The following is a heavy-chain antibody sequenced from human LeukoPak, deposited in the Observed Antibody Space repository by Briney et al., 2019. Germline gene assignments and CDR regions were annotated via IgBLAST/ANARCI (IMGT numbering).Heavy chain of an antibody. D-gene: IGHD1-1*01. J-gene: IGHJ3*02. Sequence: SGTLSLTCAVSGGSISNSNWWNWVRQPPGKGLEWIGEIYHSGSTNYNPSLKSRVTISVDTSKNQFSLKLSSVTAADTAVYYCARGERLHDAFDIWGQGTMVTVSS. V-gene: IGHV4-4*02. CDR1: GGSISNSNW. CDR2: IYHSGST. CDR3: ARGERLHDAFDI.